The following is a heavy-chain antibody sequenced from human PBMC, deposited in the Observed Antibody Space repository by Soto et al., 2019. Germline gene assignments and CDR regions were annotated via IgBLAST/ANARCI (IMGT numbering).Heavy chain of an antibody. CDR2: TYYRSKWYN. Sequence: PSQTLSLSCAISGDSVSSNSAACNSTRQSPSRGLAWLGRTYYRSKWYNDYAVSVKSRTTINPDTSKNQLSLQLNSVTPEDTAVYYCARGQYYASGSTIPGVSYYYYYGMDLWGQGPTVTVSS. CDR1: GDSVSSNSAA. V-gene: IGHV6-1*01. CDR3: ARGQYYASGSTIPGVSYYYYYGMDL. J-gene: IGHJ6*02. D-gene: IGHD3-10*01.